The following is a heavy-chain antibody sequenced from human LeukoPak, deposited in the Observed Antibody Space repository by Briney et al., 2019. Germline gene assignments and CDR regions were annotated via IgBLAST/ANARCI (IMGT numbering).Heavy chain of an antibody. CDR2: IKEDGSEK. Sequence: GGSLRLSCAASGFTLSSSWMSWVRQAPGKGLEWVANIKEDGSEKYYVDSVKGRFTISRDNAKNSLYLQMNSLRVEDTAVYYCARWRGRQSEFDYWGQGTLVTVSS. J-gene: IGHJ4*02. CDR1: GFTLSSSW. CDR3: ARWRGRQSEFDY. D-gene: IGHD1-1*01. V-gene: IGHV3-7*01.